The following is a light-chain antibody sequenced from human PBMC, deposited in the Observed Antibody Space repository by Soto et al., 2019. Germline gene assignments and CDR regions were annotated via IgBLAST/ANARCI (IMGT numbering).Light chain of an antibody. J-gene: IGLJ1*01. V-gene: IGLV2-8*01. CDR3: SSYAGYNNSHV. Sequence: QSALTQPPSASGSPGQSVTISCTGTSGDVGGYDYVSWYQQHPGKAPTLIIYEVSRRPSGVPHRFSGSKSGNTASLTVSGLQAEDEADYYCSSYAGYNNSHVFGTGTKVTVL. CDR2: EVS. CDR1: SGDVGGYDY.